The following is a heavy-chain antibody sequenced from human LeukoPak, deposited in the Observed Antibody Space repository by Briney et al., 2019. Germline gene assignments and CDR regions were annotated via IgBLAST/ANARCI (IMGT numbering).Heavy chain of an antibody. J-gene: IGHJ6*03. D-gene: IGHD6-25*01. Sequence: SETLSLTCTVSGGSISSYYWSWIRQPAGKGLEWIGRIYTSGSTNYNPSLKSRVTLSVDTSNNQFSLRLSSVTAADTAVYFCARGERRVQKDTYYNHYYYMDVWGKGTTVPVSS. V-gene: IGHV4-4*07. CDR1: GGSISSYY. CDR2: IYTSGST. CDR3: ARGERRVQKDTYYNHYYYMDV.